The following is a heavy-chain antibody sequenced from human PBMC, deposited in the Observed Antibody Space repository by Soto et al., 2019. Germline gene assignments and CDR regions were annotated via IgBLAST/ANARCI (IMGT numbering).Heavy chain of an antibody. CDR3: VREDRGSFDF. V-gene: IGHV3-23*01. J-gene: IGHJ3*01. CDR1: GFIFTNYA. CDR2: IGGRGSSA. D-gene: IGHD5-12*01. Sequence: EVQVSESGGGLVRPGGSLRLSCAASGFIFTNYAMNWVRQAPGKGLEWVSVIGGRGSSADYADSVQGRFTISRDNSKNSVSLQISSLTADDTAIYYCVREDRGSFDFWGRGTMVTVAS.